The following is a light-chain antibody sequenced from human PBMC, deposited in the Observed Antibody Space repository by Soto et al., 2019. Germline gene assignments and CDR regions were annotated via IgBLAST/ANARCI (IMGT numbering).Light chain of an antibody. Sequence: EIVLTQSPGTLSLSPGERATLSCRASQSVTNNYVAWYQQKPGQAPRLLIHDASSRATGIPDRFSGGGSGTDFTLTISRLEPEDFALYFCQQTAHSPLTFGQGPRVDIK. CDR2: DAS. CDR3: QQTAHSPLT. J-gene: IGKJ1*01. CDR1: QSVTNNY. V-gene: IGKV3-20*01.